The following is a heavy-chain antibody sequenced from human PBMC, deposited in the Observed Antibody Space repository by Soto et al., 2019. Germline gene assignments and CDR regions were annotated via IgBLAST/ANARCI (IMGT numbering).Heavy chain of an antibody. CDR1: GGTFSSYA. D-gene: IGHD3-9*01. J-gene: IGHJ6*02. CDR2: IIPIFGTA. Sequence: SVKVSCKASGGTFSSYAISWVRQAPGQGLEWMGGIIPIFGTANYAQKFQGRVTITADESTSTAYMELSSPRSEDTAVYYCASTAKSMVLIGYYYYGMDVWGQGTTVTVSS. CDR3: ASTAKSMVLIGYYYYGMDV. V-gene: IGHV1-69*13.